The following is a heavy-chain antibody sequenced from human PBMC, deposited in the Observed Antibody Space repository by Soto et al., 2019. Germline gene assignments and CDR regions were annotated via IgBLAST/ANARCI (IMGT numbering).Heavy chain of an antibody. J-gene: IGHJ5*01. CDR2: ISPEGFNT. CDR3: ARSRGFDQNWFDS. CDR1: DFTFDGHG. D-gene: IGHD3-9*01. V-gene: IGHV3-23*01. Sequence: GGSLRLSCAASDFTFDGHGMSWVRQAPGKGPEWVSTISPEGFNTHYADSVRGRFIISRDNSRNTVDLQMNDLKHEDTAVYYCARSRGFDQNWFDSWGQGTQVTVSS.